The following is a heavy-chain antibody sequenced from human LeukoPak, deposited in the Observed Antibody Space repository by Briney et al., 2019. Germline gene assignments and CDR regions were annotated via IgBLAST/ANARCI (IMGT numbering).Heavy chain of an antibody. CDR2: TSHDGSNK. V-gene: IGHV3-30*18. J-gene: IGHJ6*02. CDR1: GFAFSSYG. CDR3: AKDHRSDILSGSYYFHGMDI. Sequence: GGSLRLSCAASGFAFSSYGMHWVRQAPGKGLEWVAVTSHDGSNKEYGDSVKGRFTVSRDNSKNTLYLQMNSVRGEDTAVYFCAKDHRSDILSGSYYFHGMDIWGQGTTVTVSS. D-gene: IGHD3-9*01.